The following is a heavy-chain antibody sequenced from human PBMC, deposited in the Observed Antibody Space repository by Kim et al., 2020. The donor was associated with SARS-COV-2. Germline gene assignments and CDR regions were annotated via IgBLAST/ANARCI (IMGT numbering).Heavy chain of an antibody. Sequence: GGSLRLSCAASGYTVTYSYMGWVRQAPGKGLEWVSFIYSGGNTIYADSVKGRLIISGDHSKNTLYLQMNSLRAEDTALYYCATVVFYYDAGYFKNWGQGTLVIVSS. CDR1: GYTVTYSY. D-gene: IGHD3-22*01. CDR3: ATVVFYYDAGYFKN. CDR2: IYSGGNT. V-gene: IGHV3-66*01. J-gene: IGHJ1*01.